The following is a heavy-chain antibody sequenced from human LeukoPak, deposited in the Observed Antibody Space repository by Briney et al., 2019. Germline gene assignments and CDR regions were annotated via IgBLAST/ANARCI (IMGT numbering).Heavy chain of an antibody. CDR1: GFTFDDYA. V-gene: IGHV3-9*01. Sequence: GGSLRLSCAASGFTFDDYAMHWVRHAPGKGLEWVSGISWNSGSIGYADSVKGRFTISRDNAKNSLHLQMNSVRAEDTALYYCAKANGGYLYYYFMDVWGKGTTVTVSS. CDR2: ISWNSGSI. J-gene: IGHJ6*03. CDR3: AKANGGYLYYYFMDV. D-gene: IGHD7-27*01.